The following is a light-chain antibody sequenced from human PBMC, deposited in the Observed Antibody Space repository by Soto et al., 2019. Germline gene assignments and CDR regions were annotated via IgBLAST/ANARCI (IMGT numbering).Light chain of an antibody. V-gene: IGKV3-20*01. CDR3: QQYGSSYPWT. CDR2: GAS. Sequence: EIVLTQSPGTLSLSPGERATLSCRASQSVSSNYLAWYQQKPGQAPRLLIYGASSRATGIPDRFSGSGSGTDFTLNIRRLEPEDFAVYYCQQYGSSYPWTFGQGTTVEIK. J-gene: IGKJ1*01. CDR1: QSVSSNY.